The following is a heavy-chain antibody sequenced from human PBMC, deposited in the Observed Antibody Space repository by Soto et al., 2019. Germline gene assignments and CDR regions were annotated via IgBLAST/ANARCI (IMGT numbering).Heavy chain of an antibody. Sequence: QLQLQESGPGLVKPSETLCLTCTVSGGSISSSSYYWGWIRQPPGKGLEWIGSIYYSGSTYYNPSLKSRVTISVDTSKNQFSLKLSSVTAADTAVYYCARLQWTTVGGDAFDIWGQGTMVTVSS. CDR3: ARLQWTTVGGDAFDI. CDR2: IYYSGST. CDR1: GGSISSSSYY. V-gene: IGHV4-39*01. D-gene: IGHD3-16*01. J-gene: IGHJ3*02.